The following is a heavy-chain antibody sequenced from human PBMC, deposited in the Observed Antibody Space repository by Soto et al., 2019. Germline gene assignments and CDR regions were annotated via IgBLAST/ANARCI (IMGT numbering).Heavy chain of an antibody. CDR1: AVSISRYY. J-gene: IGHJ4*01. V-gene: IGHV4-59*01. CDR2: NYYSGTT. Sequence: PPETQCLTYAVSAVSISRYYWSWIRQPPGKGLEWIGYNYYSGTTNYNPSLKSRVTISVDTSKNQFFLRLTSVTAADTAVYYCVREAYIGYGHAIDHWG. D-gene: IGHD5-12*01. CDR3: VREAYIGYGHAIDH.